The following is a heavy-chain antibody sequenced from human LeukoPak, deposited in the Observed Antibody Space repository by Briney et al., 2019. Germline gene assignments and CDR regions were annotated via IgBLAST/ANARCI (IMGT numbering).Heavy chain of an antibody. CDR3: AKGGLWSPDYYGMDV. D-gene: IGHD5-18*01. Sequence: GGSLRLSCAASGFTFDDYAMHWVRQAPGKGLEWVSGISWNSGSIGYADSVKGRFTISRDNAKNSLYLQMNSLRAEDTALYYCAKGGLWSPDYYGMDVWGQGTTVTVSS. V-gene: IGHV3-9*01. CDR2: ISWNSGSI. CDR1: GFTFDDYA. J-gene: IGHJ6*02.